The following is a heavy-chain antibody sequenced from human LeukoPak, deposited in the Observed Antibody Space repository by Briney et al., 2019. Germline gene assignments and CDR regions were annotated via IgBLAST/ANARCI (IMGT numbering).Heavy chain of an antibody. CDR1: GGSFSGYY. CDR2: IYYSGST. Sequence: SETLSLTCAVYGGSFSGYYWSWIRQPPGKGLEWIGTIYYSGSTYYSPSLRSRVTMSVDTSKNQFSLRLSSVTAADTAVYYCARLQTVESDYYDGTGYPYKWPRAFDIWGQGTTVTVSS. CDR3: ARLQTVESDYYDGTGYPYKWPRAFDI. J-gene: IGHJ3*02. V-gene: IGHV4-59*04. D-gene: IGHD3-22*01.